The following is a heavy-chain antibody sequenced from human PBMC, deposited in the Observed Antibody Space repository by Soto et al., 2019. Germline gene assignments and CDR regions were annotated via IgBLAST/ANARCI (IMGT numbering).Heavy chain of an antibody. CDR3: AKPHPRVPDFYYCSSGSCYAFDY. Sequence: GGSLRLSCAASGFTFSNYAMTWVRQAPGKGLEWVSTISGSGGRTLYADSVGGRFTFSRDNSKNTLYLQMNSLRAEDTAVYYCAKPHPRVPDFYYCSSGSCYAFDYWGQGTLVTVSS. CDR2: ISGSGGRT. CDR1: GFTFSNYA. D-gene: IGHD2-2*01. V-gene: IGHV3-23*01. J-gene: IGHJ4*02.